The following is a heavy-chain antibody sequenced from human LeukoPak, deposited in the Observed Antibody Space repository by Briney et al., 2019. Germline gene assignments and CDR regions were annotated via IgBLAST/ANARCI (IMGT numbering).Heavy chain of an antibody. CDR2: ISGSGGST. CDR3: AKVWGYYYDRMGF. D-gene: IGHD3-22*01. Sequence: PGGSLRLSCAASGFTFSSYAMSWVRQAPGKGLEWVSAISGSGGSTYYVDSVKGRFTISRDNSKNTLYLQMNSLRAEDTAVYYCAKVWGYYYDRMGFWGQGTLVTVSS. J-gene: IGHJ4*02. V-gene: IGHV3-23*01. CDR1: GFTFSSYA.